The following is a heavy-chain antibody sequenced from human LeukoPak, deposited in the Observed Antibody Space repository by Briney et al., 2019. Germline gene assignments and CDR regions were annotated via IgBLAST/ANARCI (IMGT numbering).Heavy chain of an antibody. D-gene: IGHD5-12*01. Sequence: PSETLSLTCTVSGGSISSSSYYWGWIRQPPGKGLEWIGSIYYSGSTYYNPSLKSRVTISVDTSKNQFSLKLSSVTAADTAVYYCARQLVVREGGYSLCWFDPWGQGTLVTVSS. V-gene: IGHV4-39*01. CDR2: IYYSGST. CDR1: GGSISSSSYY. CDR3: ARQLVVREGGYSLCWFDP. J-gene: IGHJ5*02.